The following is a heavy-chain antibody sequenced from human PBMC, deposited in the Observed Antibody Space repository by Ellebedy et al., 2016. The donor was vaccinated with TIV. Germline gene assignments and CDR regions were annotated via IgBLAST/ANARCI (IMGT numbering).Heavy chain of an antibody. Sequence: MPGGSLRLSCTVSGGSISGYYWSWIRQPPGKGLEWIGEINHSGSTNYNPSLKSRVTISVDTSKNQFSLKLSSVTAADTAVYYCARGSGGSSGYYRTKNDAFDIWGQGTMVTVSS. CDR1: GGSISGYY. D-gene: IGHD3-22*01. CDR3: ARGSGGSSGYYRTKNDAFDI. CDR2: INHSGST. V-gene: IGHV4-34*01. J-gene: IGHJ3*02.